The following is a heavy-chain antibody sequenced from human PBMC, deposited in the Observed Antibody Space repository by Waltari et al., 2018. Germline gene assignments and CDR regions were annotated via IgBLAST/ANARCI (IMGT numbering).Heavy chain of an antibody. Sequence: QLQLQESGPGLVKPSETLSLTCTVSGGSISSSSYYWGWIRQPPGKGLEWIGSNYYSGSTYYNPSLKSRVTISVDTSKNQFSLKLSSVTAADTAVYYCARDKETRSFFDYWGQGTLVTVSS. D-gene: IGHD3-10*01. CDR3: ARDKETRSFFDY. V-gene: IGHV4-39*07. CDR2: NYYSGST. J-gene: IGHJ4*02. CDR1: GGSISSSSYY.